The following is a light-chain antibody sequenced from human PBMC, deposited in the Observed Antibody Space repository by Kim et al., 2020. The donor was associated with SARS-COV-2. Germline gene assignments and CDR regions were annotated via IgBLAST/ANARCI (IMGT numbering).Light chain of an antibody. J-gene: IGKJ2*01. CDR3: KQYNNWPYT. V-gene: IGKV3-15*01. CDR2: AAS. Sequence: SVSPGEHATLACRASPSVRNKLAWYQQKPCQAPTFLIYAASTRATGIPARFSVSVSETEFSLTISSLQSEDFAVYYCKQYNNWPYTFGQGTKLEI. CDR1: PSVRNK.